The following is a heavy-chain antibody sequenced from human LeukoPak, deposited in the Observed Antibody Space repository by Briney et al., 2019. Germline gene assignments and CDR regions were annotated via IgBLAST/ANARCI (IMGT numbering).Heavy chain of an antibody. D-gene: IGHD6-13*01. CDR1: GGSISTYY. Sequence: SETLSLTCTVSGGSISTYYWSWIRQPPGKGLEWIGYIYYSGGTNYNPSLKSRVTISVDTSKNQFSLKLSSVTAADTAVYYCARVGYAAAGTGCYYYYMDVWGRVTTVTVSS. J-gene: IGHJ6*03. V-gene: IGHV4-59*01. CDR3: ARVGYAAAGTGCYYYYMDV. CDR2: IYYSGGT.